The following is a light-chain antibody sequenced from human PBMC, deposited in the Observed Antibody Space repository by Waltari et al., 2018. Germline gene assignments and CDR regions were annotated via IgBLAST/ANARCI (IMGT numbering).Light chain of an antibody. V-gene: IGLV8-61*01. CDR2: KAN. Sequence: QTVVTQEPSLSVSPGGTVTLTCALSSGSLSTTSYATWSQQTPGQAPRTLVYKANARAAGGPDRFSGSILGNTAALTITGAQADDESDYYCALYMGSGIWVFGGGTRLTVL. CDR3: ALYMGSGIWV. CDR1: SGSLSTTSY. J-gene: IGLJ3*02.